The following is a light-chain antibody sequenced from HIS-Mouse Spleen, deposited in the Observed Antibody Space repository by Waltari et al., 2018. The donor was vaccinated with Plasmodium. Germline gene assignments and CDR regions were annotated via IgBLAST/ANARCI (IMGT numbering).Light chain of an antibody. CDR1: QGISSY. CDR3: QQYYSYTFT. CDR2: AAS. V-gene: IGKV1-8*01. J-gene: IGKJ3*01. Sequence: AIRMTQSPSSLSASTGDRVTITCRASQGISSYLAWYQQKPGKAPKLRIYAASTLQSGVTSRFSGSGSGTDFTHTISCLQSEDFATYYCQQYYSYTFTFGPGTKVDIK.